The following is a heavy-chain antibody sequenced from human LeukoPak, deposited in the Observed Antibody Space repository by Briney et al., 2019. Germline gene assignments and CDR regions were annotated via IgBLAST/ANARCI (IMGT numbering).Heavy chain of an antibody. CDR3: ARRGLTNEDTYCNSTGCYIASGDWFDP. V-gene: IGHV1-69*05. CDR1: GGTFSSYA. J-gene: IGHJ5*02. D-gene: IGHD2-2*02. Sequence: SVKVSCKASGGTFSSYAISWVRQAPGQGLEWMGGIIPIFGTANYAQKFQGRVTITTDESTSTAYMELRSLRSDDTAVYYCARRGLTNEDTYCNSTGCYIASGDWFDPWGQGTLVTVSS. CDR2: IIPIFGTA.